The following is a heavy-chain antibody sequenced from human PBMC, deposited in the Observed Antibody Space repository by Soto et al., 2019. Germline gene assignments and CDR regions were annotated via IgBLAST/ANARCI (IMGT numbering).Heavy chain of an antibody. J-gene: IGHJ5*02. V-gene: IGHV3-30-3*01. Sequence: GGSLRLSCAASGFTFSSYAMHWVRQAPGKGLEWVAVISYDGSNKYYADSVKGRFTISRDNSKNTLYLQMNSLRAEDTAVYYCARSPIPIAAAGTRGNWFDPWGQGTLVTVSS. CDR1: GFTFSSYA. CDR3: ARSPIPIAAAGTRGNWFDP. CDR2: ISYDGSNK. D-gene: IGHD6-13*01.